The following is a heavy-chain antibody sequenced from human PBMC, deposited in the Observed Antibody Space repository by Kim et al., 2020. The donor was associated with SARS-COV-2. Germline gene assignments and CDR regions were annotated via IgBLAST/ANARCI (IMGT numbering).Heavy chain of an antibody. Sequence: QKLQGRVTMTTDTSTSTAYMELRSLRSDDTAVYYCARAFDTAMVTYAFDIWGQGTMVTVSS. CDR3: ARAFDTAMVTYAFDI. J-gene: IGHJ3*02. V-gene: IGHV1-18*01. D-gene: IGHD5-18*01.